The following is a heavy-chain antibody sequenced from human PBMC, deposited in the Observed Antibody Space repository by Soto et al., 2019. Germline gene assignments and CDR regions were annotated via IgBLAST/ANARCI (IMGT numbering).Heavy chain of an antibody. CDR1: GFTFSSYW. V-gene: IGHV3-7*01. Sequence: GGSLRLSCAASGFTFSSYWMSWVRQAPGKGLEWVANIKQDGSEKYYVDSVKGRFTISRDNAKSSLYLQMNSLRAEDTAVYYCARDPSSWYLSLDYYYMDVWGKGTTVTVSS. CDR2: IKQDGSEK. J-gene: IGHJ6*03. D-gene: IGHD6-13*01. CDR3: ARDPSSWYLSLDYYYMDV.